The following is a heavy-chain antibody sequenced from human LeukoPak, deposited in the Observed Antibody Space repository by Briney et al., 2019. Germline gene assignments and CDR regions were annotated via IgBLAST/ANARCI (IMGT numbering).Heavy chain of an antibody. Sequence: RGGSLRLSCAASGFTFSTYAMSWVRQAPGKGLEWVSAISGSGGSTYYADSVKGRFTISRDNSKNTLYLQMNSLRAEDTAVYFCAKDALENILTGYYLDYWGQGTLVTVSS. CDR1: GFTFSTYA. V-gene: IGHV3-23*01. D-gene: IGHD3-9*01. J-gene: IGHJ4*02. CDR2: ISGSGGST. CDR3: AKDALENILTGYYLDY.